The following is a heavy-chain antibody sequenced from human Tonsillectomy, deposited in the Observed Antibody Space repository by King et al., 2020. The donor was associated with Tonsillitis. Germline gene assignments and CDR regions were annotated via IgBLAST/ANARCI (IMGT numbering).Heavy chain of an antibody. V-gene: IGHV4-59*08. J-gene: IGHJ6*02. CDR3: ARQGRLMGSGSHDPYYYYYCMDV. CDR2: IYYSGST. D-gene: IGHD3-10*01. CDR1: GGSISSYY. Sequence: QLQESGPGLVKPSETLSLTCTVSGGSISSYYWSWIRQPPGKGLEWIGYIYYSGSTNYSPSLKSRVTISLDTSKNHFALKLTSGTAADTAVYYCARQGRLMGSGSHDPYYYYYCMDVWGQGTTVTVSS.